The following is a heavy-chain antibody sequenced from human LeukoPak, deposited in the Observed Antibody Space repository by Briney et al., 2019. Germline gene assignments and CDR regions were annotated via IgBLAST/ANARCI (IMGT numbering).Heavy chain of an antibody. J-gene: IGHJ4*02. CDR3: AKAAVDTSYFDY. V-gene: IGHV3-23*01. Sequence: PGGSLRLSCAVSGFTFGSYAMSWVRQAPGKGLEWVSTVSGGGYTTYYADSVKGRVTISRDNFRNTLYLQMNRLILEDTAVYFCAKAAVDTSYFDYWGQGTLVTVSS. CDR1: GFTFGSYA. D-gene: IGHD5-18*01. CDR2: VSGGGYTT.